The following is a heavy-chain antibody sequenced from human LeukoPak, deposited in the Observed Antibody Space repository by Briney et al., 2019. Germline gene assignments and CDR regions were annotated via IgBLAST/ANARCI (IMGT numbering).Heavy chain of an antibody. D-gene: IGHD3-22*01. V-gene: IGHV3-23*01. J-gene: IGHJ4*02. CDR1: GFTFSSYA. Sequence: GGSLRLSCAASGFTFSSYAMSWVRQAPGKGLEWVSAISGSGGSTYYAGSVKGRFTISRDKSKNTLYLQMNSLRAEDTAEYYCAKGHYDGGPYYYFDYWGQGTLVTVSS. CDR2: ISGSGGST. CDR3: AKGHYDGGPYYYFDY.